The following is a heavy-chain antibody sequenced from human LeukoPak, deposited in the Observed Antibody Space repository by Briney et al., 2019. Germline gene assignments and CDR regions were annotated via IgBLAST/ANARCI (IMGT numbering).Heavy chain of an antibody. V-gene: IGHV3-21*01. Sequence: GSLRLSCAASGFTFSTYTMNWVRQAPGKGLEWVSSISSSSSYIYYADSVKGRFTISRDNAKKSVYLQMNSLRAEDTAVYYCARETGDRGYSGYGIDYWGQGTLVTVSS. J-gene: IGHJ4*02. CDR2: ISSSSSYI. D-gene: IGHD5-12*01. CDR3: ARETGDRGYSGYGIDY. CDR1: GFTFSTYT.